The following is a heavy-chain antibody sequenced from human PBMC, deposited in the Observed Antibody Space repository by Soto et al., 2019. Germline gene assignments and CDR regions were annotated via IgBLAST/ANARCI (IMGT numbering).Heavy chain of an antibody. D-gene: IGHD1-26*01. CDR3: AKGGGCPAF. Sequence: QVQLVESGGGVVQPGRSLRLSCAASGFTFSSYGMHWVRQAPGKGLEWVAVISYDGSNKYYADSVKGRFTISRDNSKNRLYLQMNSPRAEDTRVYYCAKGGGCPAFWGQGSLVTVSA. V-gene: IGHV3-30*18. J-gene: IGHJ4*02. CDR2: ISYDGSNK. CDR1: GFTFSSYG.